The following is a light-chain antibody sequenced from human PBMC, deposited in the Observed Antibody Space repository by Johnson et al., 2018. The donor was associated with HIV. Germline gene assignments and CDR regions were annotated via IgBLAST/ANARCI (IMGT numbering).Light chain of an antibody. V-gene: IGLV1-51*02. CDR2: ENN. Sequence: QSVLTQPPSVSAAPGQKVTISCSGSSSYIGNNYVSWYQQLPGTAPKLLIYENNKRPSGIPDRFSGSKSGTSATLGITGLQTGEEADFYFGTLDSSLRSCVFVTGTNVTVL. CDR3: GTLDSSLRSCV. CDR1: SSYIGNNY. J-gene: IGLJ1*01.